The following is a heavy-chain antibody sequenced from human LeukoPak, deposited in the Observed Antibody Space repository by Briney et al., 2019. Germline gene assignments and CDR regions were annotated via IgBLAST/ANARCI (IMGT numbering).Heavy chain of an antibody. CDR3: ASVLLWFGESSYYYYGMDV. Sequence: VASVKVSCKASGYTFTGYYVHWVRQAPGQGLEWMGWINPNSGGTNYAQKFQGRVTMTRDTSISTAYMELSRLRSDDTAVYYCASVLLWFGESSYYYYGMDVWGQGTTVTVSS. J-gene: IGHJ6*02. D-gene: IGHD3-10*01. CDR1: GYTFTGYY. V-gene: IGHV1-2*02. CDR2: INPNSGGT.